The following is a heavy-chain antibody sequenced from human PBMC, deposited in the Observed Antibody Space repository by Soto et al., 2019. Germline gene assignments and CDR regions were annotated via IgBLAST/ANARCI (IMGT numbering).Heavy chain of an antibody. CDR2: IWYDGSNK. CDR3: ARDGSSGWYLDY. Sequence: PGGSLRLSCAASGFTFSSYGMHWVRQAPGKGLEWVAVIWYDGSNKYYADSVKGRFTISRDNSKNTLYLQMNSLRAEDTAVYYCARDGSSGWYLDYWGQGTLVNVSS. D-gene: IGHD6-19*01. CDR1: GFTFSSYG. J-gene: IGHJ4*02. V-gene: IGHV3-33*01.